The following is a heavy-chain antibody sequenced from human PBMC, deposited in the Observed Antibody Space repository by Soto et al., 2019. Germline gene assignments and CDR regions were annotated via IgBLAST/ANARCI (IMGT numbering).Heavy chain of an antibody. J-gene: IGHJ4*02. CDR1: GGSINTLSYY. CDR2: MYYDGTS. V-gene: IGHV4-39*01. D-gene: IGHD1-26*01. Sequence: QLHLQESGPGLLKPSETLSLTCSVSGGSINTLSYYWAWIRQPPGKGLEWIASMYYDGTSYYNVSLKSRVTISADKSKNQFSLTLTSVTAADTAVYYCARRAGVNSAEDYWGQGALVTVSS. CDR3: ARRAGVNSAEDY.